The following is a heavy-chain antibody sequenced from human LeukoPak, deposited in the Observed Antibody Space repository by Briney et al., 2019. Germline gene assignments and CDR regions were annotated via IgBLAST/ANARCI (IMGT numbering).Heavy chain of an antibody. D-gene: IGHD3-22*01. CDR1: GGTFSSYA. V-gene: IGHV1-69*05. Sequence: SVKVSCKASGGTFSSYAISWVRQAPGQGLEWMGRIIPIFGTADYAQKFQGRVTITTDESTSTAYMELSSLRSEDTAVYYCARGDHDSSGYYLAEYFQHWGQGTLVTVSS. CDR2: IIPIFGTA. CDR3: ARGDHDSSGYYLAEYFQH. J-gene: IGHJ1*01.